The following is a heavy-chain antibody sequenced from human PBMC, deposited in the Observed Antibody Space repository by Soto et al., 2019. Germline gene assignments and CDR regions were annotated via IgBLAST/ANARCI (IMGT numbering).Heavy chain of an antibody. V-gene: IGHV1-8*01. J-gene: IGHJ4*02. CDR1: GYTFTSYD. CDR2: MNPNSGNT. CDR3: ARAIADCSSTSCYVYFDY. D-gene: IGHD2-2*01. Sequence: ASVKVSCKASGYTFTSYDINWVRQATGQGLEWMGWMNPNSGNTGYAQKFQGRVTMTRKTSISTAYMELSSLRSEDTAVYYCARAIADCSSTSCYVYFDYWGQGTLVTVSS.